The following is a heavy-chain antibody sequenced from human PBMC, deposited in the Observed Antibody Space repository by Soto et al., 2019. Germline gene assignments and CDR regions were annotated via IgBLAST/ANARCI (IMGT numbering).Heavy chain of an antibody. Sequence: EVQLLESGGGFVQPGGSLRLSCAASGFTFSSYAMSWVRQAPGKGLEWVSAITDTGGDTYHADSVKGRFTISRDNSKSTLYMQMNSVRAEDTAVYYCAKGSSSSRPYYFDYWGQGTQAIVSS. CDR1: GFTFSSYA. V-gene: IGHV3-23*01. J-gene: IGHJ4*02. CDR3: AKGSSSSRPYYFDY. CDR2: ITDTGGDT. D-gene: IGHD2-2*01.